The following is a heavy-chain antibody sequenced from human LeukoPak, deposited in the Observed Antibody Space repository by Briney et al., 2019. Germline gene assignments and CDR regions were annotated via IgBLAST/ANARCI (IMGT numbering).Heavy chain of an antibody. V-gene: IGHV4-59*01. J-gene: IGHJ4*02. CDR3: ARGGDYGDLRYFDY. CDR1: GGSFSTSH. D-gene: IGHD4-17*01. CDR2: IYYRGST. Sequence: SETLSLTCTVSGGSFSTSHWNWIRQPPGKGLEWIGNIYYRGSTNYNPSLKSRVTFSVDTSKNQFSLKLNSVTAADTAVYYCARGGDYGDLRYFDYWGQGTLVTVSS.